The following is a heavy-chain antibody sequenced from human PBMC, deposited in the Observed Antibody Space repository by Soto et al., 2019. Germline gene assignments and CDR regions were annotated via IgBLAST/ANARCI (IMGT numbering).Heavy chain of an antibody. CDR1: GGSISSSGYY. J-gene: IGHJ4*02. V-gene: IGHV4-39*01. D-gene: IGHD1-26*01. Sequence: PSETLSLTCTVSGGSISSSGYYWGWIRQPPGKGLEWIGTIYYTGSTYYNPSLKSRVTISVDTSKNQFSLKVSSVTAADTAVYNCARWRAPSGSYYIFDYWGQGTLVTVSS. CDR3: ARWRAPSGSYYIFDY. CDR2: IYYTGST.